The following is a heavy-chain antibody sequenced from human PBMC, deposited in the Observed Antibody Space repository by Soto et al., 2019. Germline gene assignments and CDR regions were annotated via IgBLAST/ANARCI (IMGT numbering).Heavy chain of an antibody. D-gene: IGHD4-17*01. CDR1: GFTFSSYA. Sequence: HPGGSLRLSCAASGFTFSSYAMSWVRQAPGKGLEWVSAISGSGGSTYYADSVKGRFTISRDNSKNTLYLQMNSLRAEDTAVYYCAKGPQPVTTNHIDYWGQGTLVTVSS. CDR3: AKGPQPVTTNHIDY. CDR2: ISGSGGST. V-gene: IGHV3-23*01. J-gene: IGHJ4*02.